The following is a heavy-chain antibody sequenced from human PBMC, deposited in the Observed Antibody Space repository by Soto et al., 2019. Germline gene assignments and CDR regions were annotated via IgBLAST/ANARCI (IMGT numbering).Heavy chain of an antibody. D-gene: IGHD3-10*01. CDR2: IYYSGST. CDR1: GGSISSGGYY. J-gene: IGHJ4*02. V-gene: IGHV4-31*03. CDR3: ARHSASWQWFAY. Sequence: QVQLQESGPGLVKPSQTLSLTCSVSGGSISSGGYYWSWIRQHPERGLEWIGYIYYSGSTNYNPSLKSRVSISVDTSANRFSLDLRSVTAADTAIYYCARHSASWQWFAYWGQGTLVTVSS.